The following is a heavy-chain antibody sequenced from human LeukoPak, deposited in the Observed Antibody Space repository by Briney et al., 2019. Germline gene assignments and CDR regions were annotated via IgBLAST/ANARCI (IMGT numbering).Heavy chain of an antibody. D-gene: IGHD6-6*01. CDR1: GFTFSSYSMN. Sequence: PGGSLRLSCAASGFTFSSYSMNWVRQPPGKGLEWIGSIYYSGSTYYNPSLKSRVTISVDTSKNQFSLKLSSVTAADTAVYYCARRGIAAPPAVDYFDYWGQGALVTVSS. CDR3: ARRGIAAPPAVDYFDY. CDR2: IYYSGST. J-gene: IGHJ4*02. V-gene: IGHV4-39*01.